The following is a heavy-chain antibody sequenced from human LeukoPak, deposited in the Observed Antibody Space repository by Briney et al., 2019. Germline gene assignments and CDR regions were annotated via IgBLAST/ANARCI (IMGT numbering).Heavy chain of an antibody. V-gene: IGHV5-51*01. CDR1: GYSFTNYF. J-gene: IGHJ4*02. CDR3: TQLVLGSSIGLFDY. Sequence: GESLKISCKGSGYSFTNYFIGWVRQMSGKGLEWVGVISPGDSDSRYSPSFQGHVTISADKSTSTAYLEWSSLKASDTDCVRPTQLVLGSSIGLFDYWAQGTLVTVSS. D-gene: IGHD2-15*01. CDR2: ISPGDSDS.